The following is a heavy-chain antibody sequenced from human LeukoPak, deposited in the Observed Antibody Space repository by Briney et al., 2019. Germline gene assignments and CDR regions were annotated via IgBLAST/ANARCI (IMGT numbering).Heavy chain of an antibody. CDR3: AREITMVRGARAGFDY. Sequence: SVKVSCKASGGTFSSYAISWVRQAPGQGLEWMGGIIPIFGTANYAQKFQGRVTLTTDESTSTAYMELSSLRSEDTAVYYCAREITMVRGARAGFDYWGQETLVTVSS. CDR2: IIPIFGTA. D-gene: IGHD3-10*01. V-gene: IGHV1-69*05. CDR1: GGTFSSYA. J-gene: IGHJ4*02.